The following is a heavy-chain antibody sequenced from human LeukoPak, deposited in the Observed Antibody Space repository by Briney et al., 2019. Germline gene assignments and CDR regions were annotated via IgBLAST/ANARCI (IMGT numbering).Heavy chain of an antibody. V-gene: IGHV4-34*01. CDR1: GGSFSGYY. J-gene: IGHJ6*03. Sequence: KAPETLSLTCAVYGGSFSGYYWSWIRQPPGKGLEWIGEINHSGSTNYNPSLKSRVTISVDTSKNQFSLKLSSVTAADTAVYYCARHSIFGVVGSKSHDYYYYYMDVWGKGTTVTVSS. CDR2: INHSGST. CDR3: ARHSIFGVVGSKSHDYYYYYMDV. D-gene: IGHD3-3*01.